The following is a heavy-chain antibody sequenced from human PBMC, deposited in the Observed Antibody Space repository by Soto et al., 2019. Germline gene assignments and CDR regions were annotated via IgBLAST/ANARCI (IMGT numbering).Heavy chain of an antibody. J-gene: IGHJ4*02. Sequence: TETLSLTCTVSGGAISSYYWSWIRQPPGKGLEWIGYIYYSGSTNYNPSLKSRVTISVDTSKNQFSLKLSSVTAADTAVYYCATQMGDRQGGGATAPFDYWGQGNLVTVSS. V-gene: IGHV4-59*01. CDR2: IYYSGST. CDR3: ATQMGDRQGGGATAPFDY. CDR1: GGAISSYY. D-gene: IGHD1-26*01.